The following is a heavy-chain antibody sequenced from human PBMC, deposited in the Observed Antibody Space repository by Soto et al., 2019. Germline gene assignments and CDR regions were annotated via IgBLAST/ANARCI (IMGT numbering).Heavy chain of an antibody. CDR3: ARGAGGNFYFDY. J-gene: IGHJ4*02. Sequence: SETLSLTCTVSGGSINRGGYYWTWIRQHPGKGLEWIGSVYYSGSTNYNPSLKSRVTISVDTSKNQFSLKLSSVSAADTAVYYCARGAGGNFYFDYWGQGTLVTVS. CDR1: GGSINRGGYY. V-gene: IGHV4-31*03. CDR2: VYYSGST. D-gene: IGHD2-21*02.